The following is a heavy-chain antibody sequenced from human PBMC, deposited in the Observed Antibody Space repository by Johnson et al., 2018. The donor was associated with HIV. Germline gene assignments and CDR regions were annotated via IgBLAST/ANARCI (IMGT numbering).Heavy chain of an antibody. Sequence: EVQLVESGGDLVQPGGSLRLSCAASGFTFRNYAMSWVRQAPGKGLEWVSAISGSGGRTNYADSVKGRFTISRDNSENTLYLQMSSLRAEDTALYYCARDRGYLDAFDIWGQGTMVTVSS. V-gene: IGHV3-23*04. J-gene: IGHJ3*02. D-gene: IGHD1-26*01. CDR1: GFTFRNYA. CDR3: ARDRGYLDAFDI. CDR2: ISGSGGRT.